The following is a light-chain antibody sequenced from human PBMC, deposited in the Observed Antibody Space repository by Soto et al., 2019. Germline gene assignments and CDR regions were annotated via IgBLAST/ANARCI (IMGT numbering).Light chain of an antibody. CDR2: DVS. CDR1: QVITDD. CDR3: QQYDDLST. V-gene: IGKV1-33*01. Sequence: DIQMTQSPSSLSASVGDRVTISCQASQVITDDLNWYHQKPGQATKLRIYDVSNLKKGVPSRFSGRGSGTDVMLTITSLQPEDITAYYCQQYDDLSTFGQGTKVEI. J-gene: IGKJ2*01.